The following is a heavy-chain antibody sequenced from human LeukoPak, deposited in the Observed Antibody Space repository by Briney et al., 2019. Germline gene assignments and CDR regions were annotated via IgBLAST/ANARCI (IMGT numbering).Heavy chain of an antibody. CDR1: GFTFSSYS. J-gene: IGHJ6*03. Sequence: GGSLRLSCAASGFTFSSYSMNWVRQAPGKGLGWVSSISSSSSYIYYADSVKGRFTISRDNAKNSLYLQMNSLRAEDTAVYYCARGGFRYYYMDVWGKGTTVTVSS. V-gene: IGHV3-21*01. CDR2: ISSSSSYI. CDR3: ARGGFRYYYMDV.